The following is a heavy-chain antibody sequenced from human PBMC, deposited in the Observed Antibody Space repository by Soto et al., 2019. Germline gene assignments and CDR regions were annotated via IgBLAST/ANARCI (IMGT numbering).Heavy chain of an antibody. Sequence: EVQLLESGGGLVQPGGSLRLSCAASGLTFSSYAMSWVRQAPGKGLEWVSAISGSGGSTYYADSVKGRFTTSRDNSKNTLYLQMNSLRAEDTAVYYCAKDGKMAGAGTGRDYFDYWGQGTLVTVSS. CDR1: GLTFSSYA. CDR2: ISGSGGST. J-gene: IGHJ4*02. CDR3: AKDGKMAGAGTGRDYFDY. V-gene: IGHV3-23*01. D-gene: IGHD6-19*01.